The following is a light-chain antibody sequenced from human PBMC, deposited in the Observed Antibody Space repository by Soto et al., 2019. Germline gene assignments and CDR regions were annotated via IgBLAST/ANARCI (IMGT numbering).Light chain of an antibody. CDR3: QQTYSYPT. Sequence: DIHMTQSPSTLSASVGDRVTITCRASQPITTYLNWYQHKSGQAPKILISGASTSQSGVPSRFSGSGSGTDFTLTISNLQPEDFATYYCQQTYSYPTFGPGTKLDV. J-gene: IGKJ3*01. V-gene: IGKV1-39*01. CDR2: GAS. CDR1: QPITTY.